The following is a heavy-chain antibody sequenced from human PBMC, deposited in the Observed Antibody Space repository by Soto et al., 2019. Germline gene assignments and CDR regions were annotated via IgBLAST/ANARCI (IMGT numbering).Heavy chain of an antibody. J-gene: IGHJ6*02. Sequence: QVQLVQSGAEVKKPWSSVKVSCKASGGTFRTSAISWVRQAPGQGLEWVGGIMPVFRRPKYAQNFQDRVTITADESTSTAYMELSSLRSDDTAVYYCARDKDRLQLGGNYYYILDVWGQGTAVTVSS. CDR3: ARDKDRLQLGGNYYYILDV. CDR2: IMPVFRRP. D-gene: IGHD1-1*01. V-gene: IGHV1-69*12. CDR1: GGTFRTSA.